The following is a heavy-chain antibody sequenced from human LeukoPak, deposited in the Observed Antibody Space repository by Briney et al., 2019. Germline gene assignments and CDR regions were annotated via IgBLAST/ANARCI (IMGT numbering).Heavy chain of an antibody. Sequence: SEPLSLICTVSHGSINNYYWSWIRQAPGRGLEWIGNIFHSGSPRYNPSLKSRVTISVDTSKKQFSLNLRSVTAADTAVYFCARDMRPNQLLFNWFDPWGQGTLVIVSS. J-gene: IGHJ5*02. CDR2: IFHSGSP. CDR3: ARDMRPNQLLFNWFDP. D-gene: IGHD2-2*01. CDR1: HGSINNYY. V-gene: IGHV4-59*01.